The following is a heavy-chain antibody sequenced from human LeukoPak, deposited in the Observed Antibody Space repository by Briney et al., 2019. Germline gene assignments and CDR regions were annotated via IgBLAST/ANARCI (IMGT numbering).Heavy chain of an antibody. CDR1: GYSIASAYY. CDR3: ARFPASAEYRHYYHMDV. V-gene: IGHV4-38-2*02. CDR2: VYYSGRT. Sequence: SETLSLTCTVSGYSIASAYYWGWIRQPPGKELQWIASVYYSGRTNYNPSLKSRVTISVDKSKNQISLKLTSVTAADTAVYYCARFPASAEYRHYYHMDVWGKGTTVTVSS. D-gene: IGHD6-25*01. J-gene: IGHJ6*03.